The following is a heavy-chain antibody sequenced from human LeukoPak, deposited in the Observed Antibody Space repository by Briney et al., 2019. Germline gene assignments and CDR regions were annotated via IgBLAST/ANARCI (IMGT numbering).Heavy chain of an antibody. Sequence: GGSLRLSCAASGFTVSSNYMSWVRQAPGKGLEWVSVIYSGGSTYYADSVKGRFTISRDNSKNTLYLQMNSLRAEDTAVYYCARSSIAAPGNFDYWGQGTLVTVSS. CDR3: ARSSIAAPGNFDY. CDR2: IYSGGST. D-gene: IGHD6-13*01. CDR1: GFTVSSNY. J-gene: IGHJ4*02. V-gene: IGHV3-53*01.